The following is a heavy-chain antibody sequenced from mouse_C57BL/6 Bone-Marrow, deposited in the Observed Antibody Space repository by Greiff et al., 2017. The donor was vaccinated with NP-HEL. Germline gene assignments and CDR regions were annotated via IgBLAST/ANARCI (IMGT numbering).Heavy chain of an antibody. J-gene: IGHJ3*01. V-gene: IGHV1-69*01. CDR2: IDPSDSYT. Sequence: QVQLQQPGAELVMPGASVKLSCKASGYTFTSYWMHWVKQRPGQGLEWIGEIDPSDSYTNYNQKFKGKSTLTVDKSSSTAYMQLSSLTSEDSAVYYCARGRLQRRAWFAYWGQGTLVTVSA. CDR3: ARGRLQRRAWFAY. CDR1: GYTFTSYW. D-gene: IGHD3-2*02.